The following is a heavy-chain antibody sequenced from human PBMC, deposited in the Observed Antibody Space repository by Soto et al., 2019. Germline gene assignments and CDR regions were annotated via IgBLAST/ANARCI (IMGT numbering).Heavy chain of an antibody. CDR1: GGTFSSYA. CDR3: ARAAMIVVVTPYFDY. D-gene: IGHD3-22*01. J-gene: IGHJ4*02. V-gene: IGHV1-69*12. Sequence: QVQLVQSGAEVKKPGSSVKVSCKASGGTFSSYAISWVRQAPGQGLEWMGGIIPICGTANYAQKFQGRVTITADESTSTADMELSSLRSEDTAVYYCARAAMIVVVTPYFDYWGQGTLVTVSS. CDR2: IIPICGTA.